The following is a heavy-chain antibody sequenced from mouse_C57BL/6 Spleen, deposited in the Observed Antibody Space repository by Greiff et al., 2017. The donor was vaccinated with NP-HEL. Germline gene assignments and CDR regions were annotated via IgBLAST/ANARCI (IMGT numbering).Heavy chain of an antibody. CDR1: GYTFTSYW. V-gene: IGHV1-64*01. D-gene: IGHD1-1*01. Sequence: QVQLKESGAELVKPGASVKLSCKASGYTFTSYWMHWVKQRPGQGLEWIGMIHPNSGSTNYNEKFKSKATLTVDKSSSTAYMQLSSLTSEDSAVYYCAREGVLLLRYYAMDYWGQGTSVTVSS. J-gene: IGHJ4*01. CDR3: AREGVLLLRYYAMDY. CDR2: IHPNSGST.